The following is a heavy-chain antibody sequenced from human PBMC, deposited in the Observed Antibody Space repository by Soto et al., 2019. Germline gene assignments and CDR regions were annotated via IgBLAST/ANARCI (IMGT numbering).Heavy chain of an antibody. Sequence: QVQLVQSGAEVKKPGASVKVSCKASGYTFTGYYMHWVRQAPGQGLEWMGWINPNSGGTNYAQKFQGWVNMTRDTSISTAYMELSRLRSDDTAVYYCAREEGRTSSGWPYYYYYGMDVWGQGTTVTVSS. D-gene: IGHD6-19*01. CDR1: GYTFTGYY. CDR2: INPNSGGT. J-gene: IGHJ6*02. CDR3: AREEGRTSSGWPYYYYYGMDV. V-gene: IGHV1-2*04.